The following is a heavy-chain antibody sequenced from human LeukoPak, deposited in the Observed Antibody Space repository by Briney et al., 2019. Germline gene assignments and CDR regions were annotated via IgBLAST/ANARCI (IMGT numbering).Heavy chain of an antibody. CDR1: GYMLSELS. CDR2: FDPEEGKT. V-gene: IGHV1-24*01. J-gene: IGHJ5*02. D-gene: IGHD3-3*01. Sequence: ASVKVSCKVSGYMLSELSMHWVRQAPGEGLEWMGGFDPEEGKTIYAQKFRGRVIMTEDPSTDTAYMELSGLTSEDTAMYYCATFRWIAYSNWFDPWGQGTLVTVSP. CDR3: ATFRWIAYSNWFDP.